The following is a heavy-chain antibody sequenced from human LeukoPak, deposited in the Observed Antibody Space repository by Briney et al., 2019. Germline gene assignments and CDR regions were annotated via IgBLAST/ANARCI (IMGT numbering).Heavy chain of an antibody. V-gene: IGHV4-59*08. CDR1: ACTFSPSY. D-gene: IGHD3-3*02. J-gene: IGHJ4*02. CDR2: IYYTGGT. Sequence: SETLTLTCTASACTFSPSYRHWARQPPGKGLEWIGYIYYTGGTSYSPSLNSRATISVDTSKNQISLKLNSVTAADTAGYYCSGHSARIIEQEGWGQGTLVTVSS. CDR3: SGHSARIIEQEG.